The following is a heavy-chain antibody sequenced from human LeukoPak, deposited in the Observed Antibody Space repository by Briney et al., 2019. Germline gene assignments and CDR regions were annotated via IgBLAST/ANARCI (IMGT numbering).Heavy chain of an antibody. CDR2: INHSGST. CDR1: GGSFSGYY. J-gene: IGHJ6*03. CDR3: ARHHHPRVWGYYYMDV. Sequence: SETLSLTCAVYGGSFSGYYWSWIRQPPGKGLEWIGEINHSGSTNYNPSLKSRVTISVDTSKNQFSLKLSSVTAADTAVYYCARHHHPRVWGYYYMDVWGKGTTVTVSS. V-gene: IGHV4-34*01. D-gene: IGHD2-8*01.